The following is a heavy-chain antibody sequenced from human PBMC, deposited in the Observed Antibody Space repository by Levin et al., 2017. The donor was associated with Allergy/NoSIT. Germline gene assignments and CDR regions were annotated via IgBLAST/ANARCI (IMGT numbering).Heavy chain of an antibody. J-gene: IGHJ6*02. CDR3: AREKWEVLRRYSYYYGMDV. CDR1: GYTFATYG. D-gene: IGHD1-26*01. V-gene: IGHV1-18*01. Sequence: ASVKVSCKASGYTFATYGISWVRQAPGQGLEWMGWISAYNGNTNYTQKLQGRVTMTTDTSTSTAYMELRSLSSDDTAVYYCAREKWEVLRRYSYYYGMDVWGQGTTVTVSS. CDR2: ISAYNGNT.